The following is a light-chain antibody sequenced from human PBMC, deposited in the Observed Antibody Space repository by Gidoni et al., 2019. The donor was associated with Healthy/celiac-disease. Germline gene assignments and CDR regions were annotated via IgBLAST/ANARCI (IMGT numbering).Light chain of an antibody. Sequence: SALTQPASVSGSPGQSITISCTGTSSDVGGYNYVSWYQQHPGKAPKLMIYDVSNRPSGVSNRFSGSKSGNTASLTISGLQAEDEADYYCSSYASSSTLVEVVFGGGTKLTVL. CDR1: SSDVGGYNY. V-gene: IGLV2-14*03. CDR3: SSYASSSTLVEVV. CDR2: DVS. J-gene: IGLJ2*01.